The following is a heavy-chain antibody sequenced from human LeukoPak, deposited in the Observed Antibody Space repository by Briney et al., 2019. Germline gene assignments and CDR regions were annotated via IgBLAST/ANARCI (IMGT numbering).Heavy chain of an antibody. CDR1: GFSFSGHW. J-gene: IGHJ4*02. D-gene: IGHD6-6*01. CDR3: ASTRSSDFDY. V-gene: IGHV3-74*01. Sequence: PGGSLRLSCTASGFSFSGHWMHWARQLPGKGLVWVSRISPTGSTTSYADSVKGRFTVSRDNAKNTLYLQVNNLRAEDTAVYYCASTRSSDFDYWGQGTLVTVSS. CDR2: ISPTGSTT.